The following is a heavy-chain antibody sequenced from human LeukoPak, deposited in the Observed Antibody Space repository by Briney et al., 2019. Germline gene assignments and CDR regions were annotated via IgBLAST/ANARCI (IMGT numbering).Heavy chain of an antibody. J-gene: IGHJ3*01. CDR2: ISSSSSYI. Sequence: GGSLRLSCAASGFTFSTNSMNWVRQAPGKGPEWVSSISSSSSYIYYADSVKGRFTISRDNAKNSLYLQMNSLRREDTGLYYCAKSRAPTADPDAFDVWGQGTMVTVSS. CDR1: GFTFSTNS. CDR3: AKSRAPTADPDAFDV. V-gene: IGHV3-21*01. D-gene: IGHD1-14*01.